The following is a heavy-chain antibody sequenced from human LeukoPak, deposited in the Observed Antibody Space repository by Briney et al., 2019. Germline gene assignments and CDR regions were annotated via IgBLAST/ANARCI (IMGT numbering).Heavy chain of an antibody. D-gene: IGHD6-19*01. Sequence: SETLCLTCAVYGGSFSGYYWSWIRQPPGKGLEWIVEINHSGSTNYNPSLKSRVTISVDTSKNQFSLKLSSVTAADTAVYYCASPIIAVAGTDYYGMHVWGQGTTVTVSS. CDR1: GGSFSGYY. CDR3: ASPIIAVAGTDYYGMHV. J-gene: IGHJ6*02. CDR2: INHSGST. V-gene: IGHV4-34*01.